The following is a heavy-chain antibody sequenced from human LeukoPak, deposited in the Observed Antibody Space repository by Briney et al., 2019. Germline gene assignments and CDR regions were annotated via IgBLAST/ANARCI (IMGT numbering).Heavy chain of an antibody. J-gene: IGHJ5*02. CDR1: GYTFTSYD. V-gene: IGHV1-8*03. CDR3: ARGAFSRYWGSTNCPRQHNWFDP. Sequence: GASVKVSCKASGYTFTSYDINWVRQATGQGLEWMGWMNTNSGNTAYAQKFQGRVSITTNTSISTAYMQLSSLRSEDSAVYYCARGAFSRYWGSTNCPRQHNWFDPWGQGTLVTVSS. CDR2: MNTNSGNT. D-gene: IGHD2-2*01.